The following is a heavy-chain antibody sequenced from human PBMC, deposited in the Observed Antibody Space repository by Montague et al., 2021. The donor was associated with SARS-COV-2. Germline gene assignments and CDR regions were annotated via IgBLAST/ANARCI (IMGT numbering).Heavy chain of an antibody. D-gene: IGHD3-9*01. CDR3: ARDGSLRFEILIGPRHYYYGMDV. CDR1: GGSISSYY. CDR2: IYYNGST. Sequence: SETLSLTCTVSGGSISSYYWGWIRQPPGKGLEWIGSIYYNGSTYYNPSLKSRVTISVDTSKNQFSLKLSSVTAADTAVYYCARDGSLRFEILIGPRHYYYGMDVWGQGTTVTVS. J-gene: IGHJ6*02. V-gene: IGHV4-39*07.